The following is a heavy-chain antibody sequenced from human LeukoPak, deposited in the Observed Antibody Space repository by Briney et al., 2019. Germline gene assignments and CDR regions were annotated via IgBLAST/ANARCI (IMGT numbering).Heavy chain of an antibody. Sequence: PGGSLRLSCAASGFTFNNYAMSWVRQAPGKRLEWVSAISGSGGSTYYADSVRGRFTISRDNSKNTLSLEMNSLRAEDTAVYYCAKDQHSSGWYVADYWGQGTLVTVSS. J-gene: IGHJ4*02. CDR1: GFTFNNYA. CDR3: AKDQHSSGWYVADY. CDR2: ISGSGGST. D-gene: IGHD6-19*01. V-gene: IGHV3-23*01.